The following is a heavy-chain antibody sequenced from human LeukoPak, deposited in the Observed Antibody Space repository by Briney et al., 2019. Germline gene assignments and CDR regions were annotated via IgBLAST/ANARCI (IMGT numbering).Heavy chain of an antibody. D-gene: IGHD3-10*01. V-gene: IGHV4-34*01. CDR2: INHSGST. CDR1: GGSFSGYY. J-gene: IGHJ4*02. Sequence: PSETLSLTCAVYGGSFSGYYWSWIRQPLGKGLEWIGEINHSGSTNYNPSLKSRVTISVDTSKNQFSLKLSSVTAADTAVYYCASGYGVFDYWGQGTLSPSPQ. CDR3: ASGYGVFDY.